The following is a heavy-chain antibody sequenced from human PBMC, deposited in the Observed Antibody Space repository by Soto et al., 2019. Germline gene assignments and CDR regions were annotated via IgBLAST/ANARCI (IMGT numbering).Heavy chain of an antibody. D-gene: IGHD2-2*01. J-gene: IGHJ5*02. CDR3: ATMPRGPSDP. CDR1: GITLSNYP. V-gene: IGHV3-30-3*01. CDR2: ISYDGGEK. Sequence: QVQLVESGGGVVQPGRSLRLSCAASGITLSNYPMHWVRQAPGKGLEWVALISYDGGEKFYADSVKGRFTVSRDNSKNTLFLQMNSLRGDDTAVYYCATMPRGPSDPWGQGTLVTVSS.